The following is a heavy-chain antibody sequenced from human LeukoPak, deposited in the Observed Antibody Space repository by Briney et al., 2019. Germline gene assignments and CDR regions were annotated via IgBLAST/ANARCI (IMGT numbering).Heavy chain of an antibody. CDR3: ARDIVVVPAAMFLFGDWFDP. D-gene: IGHD2-2*01. CDR2: ISAYNGNT. Sequence: ASVKVSCKASGYTFTSYGISWVRQAPGQGLEWMGWISAYNGNTDYAQKLQGRVTMTTDTSTSTAYMELRSLRSDDTAVYYCARDIVVVPAAMFLFGDWFDPWGQGTLVTVSS. J-gene: IGHJ5*02. CDR1: GYTFTSYG. V-gene: IGHV1-18*01.